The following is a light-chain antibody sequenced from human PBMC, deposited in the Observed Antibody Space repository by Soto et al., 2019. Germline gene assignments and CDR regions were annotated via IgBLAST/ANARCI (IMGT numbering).Light chain of an antibody. CDR3: QQSYISPWT. V-gene: IGKV1-39*01. Sequence: DIQMTQSPSSLSASVGDRVTITCRASQSISSYLNWYQQKPGKATKVLIYAASSLKSGAPSRFSGSGSGTDFTLTISSLQPEDFATYYCQQSYISPWTFGQGTKVDIK. CDR2: AAS. J-gene: IGKJ1*01. CDR1: QSISSY.